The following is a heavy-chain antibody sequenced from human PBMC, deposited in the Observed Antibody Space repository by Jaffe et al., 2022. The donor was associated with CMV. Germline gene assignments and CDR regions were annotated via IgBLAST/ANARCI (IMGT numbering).Heavy chain of an antibody. V-gene: IGHV3-23*04. CDR1: GFTFSSYA. J-gene: IGHJ6*03. CDR2: ISGSGGST. CDR3: AKRAQKSPYYYYYMDV. Sequence: EVQLVESGGGLVQPGGSLRLSCAASGFTFSSYAMSWVRQAPGKGLEWVSAISGSGGSTYYADSVKGRFTISRDNSKNTLYLQMNSLRAEDTAVYYCAKRAQKSPYYYYYMDVWGKGTTVTVSS.